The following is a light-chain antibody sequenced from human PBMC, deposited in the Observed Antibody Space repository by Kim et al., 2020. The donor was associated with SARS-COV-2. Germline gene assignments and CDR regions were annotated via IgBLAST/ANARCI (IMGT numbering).Light chain of an antibody. CDR2: EDN. V-gene: IGLV6-57*02. J-gene: IGLJ3*02. Sequence: GKMVTITCTGSSGSIASNYVQWYQQRPGSAPTTVIYEDNQRPSGVPDRFSGSIDSSSNSASLTISGLKTEDEADYYCQSYDSSTWVFGGGTQLTVL. CDR1: SGSIASNY. CDR3: QSYDSSTWV.